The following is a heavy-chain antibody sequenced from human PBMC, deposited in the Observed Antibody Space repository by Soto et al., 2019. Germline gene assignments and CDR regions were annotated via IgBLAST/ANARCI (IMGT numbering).Heavy chain of an antibody. V-gene: IGHV4-59*01. J-gene: IGHJ5*02. D-gene: IGHD1-26*01. CDR1: VGSLSSYY. CDR2: IYYSGST. Sequence: PSETLSLTCTVSVGSLSSYYWSWIRQPPGKGLEWIGYIYYSGSTNYNPSLKSRVTISVDTSKNQFSLKLSSVTAADTAVYYCARGPTGSGNWFDPWGQGTLV. CDR3: ARGPTGSGNWFDP.